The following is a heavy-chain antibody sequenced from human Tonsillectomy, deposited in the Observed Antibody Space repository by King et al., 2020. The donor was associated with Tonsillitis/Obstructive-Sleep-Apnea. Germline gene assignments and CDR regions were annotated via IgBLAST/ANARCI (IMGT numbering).Heavy chain of an antibody. J-gene: IGHJ4*02. D-gene: IGHD3-22*01. CDR3: AHLSEYYDNRRFDF. Sequence: ITLKDSGHTLVKPTQPLTLTCTFSGISLTTSEVSVGWIRQHPGRALEWLAVIYWDDDKSYSPSLKNSLTITKDTSKNQVVLTMINIDPVDTATYYSAHLSEYYDNRRFDFWGQGTVVTVSS. CDR2: IYWDDDK. V-gene: IGHV2-5*02. CDR1: GISLTTSEVS.